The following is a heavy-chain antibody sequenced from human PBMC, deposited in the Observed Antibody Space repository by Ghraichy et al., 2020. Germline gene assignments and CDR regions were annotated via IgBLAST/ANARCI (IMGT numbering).Heavy chain of an antibody. CDR2: IKQDGSEK. J-gene: IGHJ6*03. Sequence: GGSLRLSCAASGFTFSSYWMSWVRQAPGKGLEWVANIKQDGSEKYYVDSVKGRFTISRDNAKNSLYLQMNSPRAEDTAVYYCARDPGGPKYYYYYYMDVWGKGTTVTVSS. CDR3: ARDPGGPKYYYYYYMDV. D-gene: IGHD1-26*01. V-gene: IGHV3-7*01. CDR1: GFTFSSYW.